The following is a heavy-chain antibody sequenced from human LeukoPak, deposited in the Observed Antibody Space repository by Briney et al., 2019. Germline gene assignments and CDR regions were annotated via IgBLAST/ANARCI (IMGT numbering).Heavy chain of an antibody. Sequence: KSSETLSLTCTVSGGSISNSDYYWGWIRQPPGKGLEWIGNIYYSGSTSYNSSLKTRVAISVDTSKNQFSLRLSSVTAADTAVYYCAREIYCTNGVCWAFDPWGQGTLVTVSS. CDR1: GGSISNSDYY. V-gene: IGHV4-39*07. J-gene: IGHJ5*02. CDR2: IYYSGST. CDR3: AREIYCTNGVCWAFDP. D-gene: IGHD2-8*01.